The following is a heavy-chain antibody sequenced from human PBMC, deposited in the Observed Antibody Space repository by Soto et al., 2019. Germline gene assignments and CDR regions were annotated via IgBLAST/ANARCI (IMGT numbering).Heavy chain of an antibody. CDR2: ISAHNGNT. CDR1: GYAFTTYG. J-gene: IGHJ4*02. D-gene: IGHD1-1*01. CDR3: ARGRYGDY. Sequence: QVHLVQSGAEVKKPGASVKVSCKGSGYAFTTYGITWVRQAPGQGLEWMGWISAHNGNTNYAQKPQGRVTVTRAPSTRTAYMELRSLRSDDTAVYYCARGRYGDYWGQGALVTVSS. V-gene: IGHV1-18*01.